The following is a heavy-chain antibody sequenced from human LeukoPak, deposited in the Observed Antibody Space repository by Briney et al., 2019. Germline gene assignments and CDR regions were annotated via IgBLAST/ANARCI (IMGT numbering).Heavy chain of an antibody. Sequence: GASVTVSCKASGGTFSSYATSWVRQAPGQGLEWMGGIIPIFGTANYAQKFQGRVTITADESTSTAYMELSSLRSEDTAVYYCARASSYCGGDCYSSDYWGRGTLVTVSS. V-gene: IGHV1-69*01. CDR3: ARASSYCGGDCYSSDY. CDR2: IIPIFGTA. J-gene: IGHJ4*02. CDR1: GGTFSSYA. D-gene: IGHD2-21*01.